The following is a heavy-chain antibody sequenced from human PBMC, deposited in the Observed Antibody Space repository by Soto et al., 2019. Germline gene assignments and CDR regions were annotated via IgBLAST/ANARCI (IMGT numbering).Heavy chain of an antibody. J-gene: IGHJ5*02. CDR2: IIPILGIA. CDR3: AWSVYSGYDFNWFDP. D-gene: IGHD5-12*01. CDR1: GGTFSSYT. V-gene: IGHV1-69*02. Sequence: GASVKVSCKASGGTFSSYTISWVRQAPGQGLEWMGRIIPILGIANYAQKFQGRVTITADKSTSTAYMELSSLRSEDTAVYYCAWSVYSGYDFNWFDPWGQGTLVTVSS.